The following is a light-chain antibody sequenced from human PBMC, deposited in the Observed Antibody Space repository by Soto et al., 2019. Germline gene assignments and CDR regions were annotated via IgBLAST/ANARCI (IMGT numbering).Light chain of an antibody. J-gene: IGKJ1*01. CDR2: GAS. V-gene: IGKV3-20*01. Sequence: EVVLTQSPVTLSLSPGERATLSCRASQSVSNDFLSWYHQKPGQSPRLLIYGASTRATDVPDRFSGSGSGADXXLSISRLEPEDFAVYYCQQYGSSPPRTFGQGTKVDIK. CDR1: QSVSNDF. CDR3: QQYGSSPPRT.